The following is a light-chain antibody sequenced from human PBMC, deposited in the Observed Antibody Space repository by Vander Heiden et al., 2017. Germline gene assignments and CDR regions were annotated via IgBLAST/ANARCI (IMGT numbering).Light chain of an antibody. CDR2: GAS. CDR1: QSISNF. J-gene: IGKJ4*01. CDR3: QQYNNWPPLT. Sequence: EVVVTPSPATLSVSPGERATLSCRTSQSISNFLAWYQKKPGQAPRLLIYGASTRATGIPARFSGSGSATDFTLTISSLQSEDSAVYYCQQYNNWPPLTFGGGTKVEIK. V-gene: IGKV3-15*01.